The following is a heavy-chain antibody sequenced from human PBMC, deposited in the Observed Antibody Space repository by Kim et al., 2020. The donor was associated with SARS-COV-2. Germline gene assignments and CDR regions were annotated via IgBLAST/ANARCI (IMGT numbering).Heavy chain of an antibody. V-gene: IGHV3-53*03. CDR2: IPKNGST. J-gene: IGHJ2*01. CDR1: EFNFSSHY. D-gene: IGHD6-6*01. Sequence: GGSLRLSCVTSEFNFSSHYMHWVRQAPGKGLEWVSVIPKNGSTDYAGFLKGRLSTSRDNYTNTILFQLKNRRVYDTTAYYCVGSSSLPCLW. CDR3: VGSSSLPCL.